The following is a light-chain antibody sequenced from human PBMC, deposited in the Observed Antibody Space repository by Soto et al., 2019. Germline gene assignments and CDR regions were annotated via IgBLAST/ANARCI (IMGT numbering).Light chain of an antibody. CDR2: DAS. Sequence: EILLTQSPTTLSLSPGERATLSCRASQSVSSYLAWYQQKPGKAPRLLIYDASNRATGIPARFSGSGSGTDFTLTISSLEPEDFEVYYCQQYNNWPLTFGGGTKVDIK. V-gene: IGKV3-11*01. CDR1: QSVSSY. J-gene: IGKJ4*01. CDR3: QQYNNWPLT.